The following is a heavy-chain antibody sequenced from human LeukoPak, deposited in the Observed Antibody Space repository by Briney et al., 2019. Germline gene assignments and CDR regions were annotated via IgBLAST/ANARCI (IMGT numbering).Heavy chain of an antibody. CDR3: ARDEAGMDV. CDR1: GGSISSGGYY. V-gene: IGHV4-30-2*01. CDR2: IYHSGST. J-gene: IGHJ6*03. Sequence: SETLSLTCTVSGGSISSGGYYWSWIRQPPGKGLEWIGYIYHSGSTYYNPSLKSRVTISVDRSKNQFSLKLSSVTAADTAVYYCARDEAGMDVWGKGTTVTVSS.